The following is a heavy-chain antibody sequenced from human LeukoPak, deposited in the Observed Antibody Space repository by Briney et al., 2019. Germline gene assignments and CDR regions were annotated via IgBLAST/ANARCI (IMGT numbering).Heavy chain of an antibody. J-gene: IGHJ5*02. Sequence: SETLSLTCAVYGGPLSGYYWRWISQPPGKGLEWIGEIKHCGSTNYNASLNSRVTISVDASKNQVSVKLSSVTAGCTAIYYFGRHEGRYNCCDPGGQGTLVTVSS. V-gene: IGHV4-34*01. CDR1: GGPLSGYY. D-gene: IGHD4-17*01. CDR2: IKHCGST. CDR3: GRHEGRYNCCDP.